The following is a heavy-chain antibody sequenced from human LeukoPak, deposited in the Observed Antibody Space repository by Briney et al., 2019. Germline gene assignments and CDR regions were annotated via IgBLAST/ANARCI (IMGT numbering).Heavy chain of an antibody. CDR1: GYLFTLHW. V-gene: IGHV5-51*01. J-gene: IGHJ4*02. Sequence: PGESLQISCQGSGYLFTLHWIRWARQVPGKALEWRGIIYPGDSDTRYSSSFQGQVTISADKSISIAYLQWSSLKASDTAMYYGARLISYDILTGYYPYFDYCGQGTLVTVSS. D-gene: IGHD3-9*01. CDR2: IYPGDSDT. CDR3: ARLISYDILTGYYPYFDY.